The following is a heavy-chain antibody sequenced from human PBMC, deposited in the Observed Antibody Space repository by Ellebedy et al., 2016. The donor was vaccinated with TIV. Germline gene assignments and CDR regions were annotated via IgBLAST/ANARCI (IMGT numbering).Heavy chain of an antibody. CDR2: TYGGGGTK. J-gene: IGHJ3*02. Sequence: GESLKISCVASGFSFSSFAMTWVRQAPGKGLEWVSGTYGGGGTKYYADSVKGRFTISRDNSKNTLYLQMNSLRAEDTAIYYCAKDQIGGDGRWVFDIWGQGTMVTVSS. CDR3: AKDQIGGDGRWVFDI. CDR1: GFSFSSFA. D-gene: IGHD3-16*01. V-gene: IGHV3-23*01.